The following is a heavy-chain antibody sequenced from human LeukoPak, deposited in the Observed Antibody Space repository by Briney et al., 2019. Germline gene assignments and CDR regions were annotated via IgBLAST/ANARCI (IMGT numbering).Heavy chain of an antibody. Sequence: SETLSLTCTVSGGSISSGGYYWSWIRQPPGKGLEWIGYIYHSGSTYYNPSLKSRVTISVDRSKSQFSLKLSSVTAADTAVYYCARGQPLTPNWFDPWGQGTLVTVSS. CDR1: GGSISSGGYY. J-gene: IGHJ5*02. CDR3: ARGQPLTPNWFDP. D-gene: IGHD4-23*01. V-gene: IGHV4-30-2*01. CDR2: IYHSGST.